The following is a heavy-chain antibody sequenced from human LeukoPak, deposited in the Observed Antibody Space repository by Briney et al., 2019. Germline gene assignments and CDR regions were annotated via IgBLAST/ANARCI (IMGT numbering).Heavy chain of an antibody. J-gene: IGHJ4*02. CDR1: GFTFSSYS. CDR2: ISSSSSYI. Sequence: GGSLRLSCAASGFTFSSYSMNWVRQAPGKGLEWVSSISSSSSYIYYADSVKGRFTISRDNAKNSLYLQMNSLRAEDTAVYYCARYCSGGSCLDYWGQGTLVTVSS. D-gene: IGHD2-15*01. V-gene: IGHV3-21*01. CDR3: ARYCSGGSCLDY.